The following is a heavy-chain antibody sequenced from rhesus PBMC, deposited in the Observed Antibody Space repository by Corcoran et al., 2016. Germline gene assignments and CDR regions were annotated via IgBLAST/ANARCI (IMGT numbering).Heavy chain of an antibody. CDR2: ISGSSGST. CDR3: ARDPMRWDAFEF. V-gene: IGHV4-65*01. J-gene: IGHJ3*01. D-gene: IGHD2-39*02. CDR1: GGSISSSNW. Sequence: QVQLQESGPGLVKPSETLSLTCAVSGGSISSSNWWSWIRQPPGKGLEWIGYISGSSGSTYYNHSLKSRVTISTDTSKNQFYLKLSAVTAADTAVYYCARDPMRWDAFEFWGQGLRVTVSS.